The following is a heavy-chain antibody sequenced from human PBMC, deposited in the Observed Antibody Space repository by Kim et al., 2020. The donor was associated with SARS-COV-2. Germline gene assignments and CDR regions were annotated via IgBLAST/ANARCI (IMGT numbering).Heavy chain of an antibody. CDR1: GFTFSTYS. D-gene: IGHD6-6*01. V-gene: IGHV3-21*01. J-gene: IGHJ4*02. CDR2: ISSSSTYI. Sequence: GGSLRLSCAASGFTFSTYSMNWVRQAPGKGLEWVSYISSSSTYIYYADSVKGRFTISRDTAKNSLYLQMNSLRAEDTAVYYCVRGQLEYYFDYWGQGTLVTVSS. CDR3: VRGQLEYYFDY.